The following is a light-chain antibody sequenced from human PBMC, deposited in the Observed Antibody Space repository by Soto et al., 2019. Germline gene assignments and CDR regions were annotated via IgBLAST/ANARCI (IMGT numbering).Light chain of an antibody. CDR2: GAS. Sequence: EIVMTQSPATLSVSPGERATLSCRASQSVSSNLAWYQQKPGQAPRLLIYGASTRATGIPARFSGSGSGTEFILTISSLQSEDFAVYYCQQYNNWPLTFGGGTKVEI. CDR1: QSVSSN. CDR3: QQYNNWPLT. V-gene: IGKV3-15*01. J-gene: IGKJ4*01.